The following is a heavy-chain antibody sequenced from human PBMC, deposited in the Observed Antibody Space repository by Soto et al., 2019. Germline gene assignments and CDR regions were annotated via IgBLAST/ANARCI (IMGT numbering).Heavy chain of an antibody. Sequence: SVKVSCKASGGTFSSYAVSWVRQAPGQGLEWMGGIIPIFGTANYAQKFQGRVTITADKSTSTAYMELSSLRSEDTAVYYCARGYDFWSGYYIPPYFDYWGQGTLVTVSS. D-gene: IGHD3-3*01. CDR1: GGTFSSYA. CDR2: IIPIFGTA. J-gene: IGHJ4*02. CDR3: ARGYDFWSGYYIPPYFDY. V-gene: IGHV1-69*06.